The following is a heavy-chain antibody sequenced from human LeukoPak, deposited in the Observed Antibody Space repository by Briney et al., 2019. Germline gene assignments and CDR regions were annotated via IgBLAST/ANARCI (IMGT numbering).Heavy chain of an antibody. CDR1: GYTFTRYD. V-gene: IGHV1-8*03. D-gene: IGHD5-24*01. CDR2: MNTKSGNT. Sequence: ASVKVSCKASGYTFTRYDINWVRQATGQGLEWMRWMNTKSGNTGHAQKFQGRVTITRDTSINTVYMELSSLRSEDTAVYFCARVDGSPDYWGQGTLVTVSS. J-gene: IGHJ4*02. CDR3: ARVDGSPDY.